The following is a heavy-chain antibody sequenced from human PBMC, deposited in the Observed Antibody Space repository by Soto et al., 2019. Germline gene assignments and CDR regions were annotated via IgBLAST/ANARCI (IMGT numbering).Heavy chain of an antibody. CDR2: IYPGDSDT. CDR3: ARGGLREYSSGSHFDY. Sequence: GECLKISCKGSGYSFTSYWIGWVRQMPGKGLEWMGIIYPGDSDTRYRPSFQGQVTISADKSISTAYLQWSSLKASDTAMYYCARGGLREYSSGSHFDYWGQGTQVTVPS. J-gene: IGHJ4*02. D-gene: IGHD5-18*01. V-gene: IGHV5-51*01. CDR1: GYSFTSYW.